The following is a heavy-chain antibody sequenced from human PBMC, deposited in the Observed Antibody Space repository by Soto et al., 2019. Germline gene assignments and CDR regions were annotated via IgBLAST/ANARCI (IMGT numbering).Heavy chain of an antibody. J-gene: IGHJ5*02. D-gene: IGHD6-6*01. CDR1: GYTFTSYG. Sequence: ASVKVSCKASGYTFTSYGISWVRQAPGQGLEWMGWISAYNGNTNYAQKLQGRVTMTTDTSTSTAYMELRSLRSDDTAVYYCARMVSSSPRYNWFGPWGQGTLVTVSS. CDR3: ARMVSSSPRYNWFGP. CDR2: ISAYNGNT. V-gene: IGHV1-18*01.